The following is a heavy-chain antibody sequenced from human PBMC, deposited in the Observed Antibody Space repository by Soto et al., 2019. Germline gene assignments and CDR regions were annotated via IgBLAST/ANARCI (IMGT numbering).Heavy chain of an antibody. J-gene: IGHJ4*02. V-gene: IGHV4-59*01. D-gene: IGHD1-1*01. CDR2: IYYSGTT. CDR1: GGSISSYY. Sequence: SETLSLTCTVSGGSISSYYWSWIRQPPGKGLEWIGYIYYSGTTNYNPSLKSRVTISVNTSKNQFSLKLSSVTAADTAVYYCARVGASNNDGPEFDYWGQGTLVTVSS. CDR3: ARVGASNNDGPEFDY.